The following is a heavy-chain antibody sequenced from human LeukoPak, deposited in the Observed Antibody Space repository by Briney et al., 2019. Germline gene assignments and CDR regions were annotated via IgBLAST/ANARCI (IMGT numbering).Heavy chain of an antibody. J-gene: IGHJ4*02. CDR3: ARAIKRQLAEDY. CDR1: GFTVSSNY. Sequence: PGGSLRLSCAASGFTVSSNYMSWVRQAPGKGLEWVSVIYSGGSTYYADSVKGRFTISRDNSKNTLYLQMNSLRAEDTAVYYCARAIKRQLAEDYRGQGTLVTVSS. V-gene: IGHV3-66*01. D-gene: IGHD6-13*01. CDR2: IYSGGST.